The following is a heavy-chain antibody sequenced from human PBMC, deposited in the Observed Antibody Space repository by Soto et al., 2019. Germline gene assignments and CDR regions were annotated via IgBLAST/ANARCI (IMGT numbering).Heavy chain of an antibody. D-gene: IGHD2-15*01. CDR2: INPSGGTT. J-gene: IGHJ4*02. CDR1: GYTFTYNF. CDR3: AGGPHIAVAHYKKYYFDY. V-gene: IGHV1-46*01. Sequence: ASVKVSCKASGYTFTYNFMHWVRQAPGQGLEWMGIINPSGGTTRAAQKFQGRVTMTRDTSTSTVYLELSSLRSEESAVYYCAGGPHIAVAHYKKYYFDYWGQGTLGTVS.